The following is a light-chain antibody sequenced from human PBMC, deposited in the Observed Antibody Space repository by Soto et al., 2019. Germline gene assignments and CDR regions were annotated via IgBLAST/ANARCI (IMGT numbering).Light chain of an antibody. V-gene: IGLV2-23*01. CDR2: EGS. J-gene: IGLJ2*01. CDR3: CSYAGSSTSL. CDR1: SSDVGSYNL. Sequence: QSVLTQPASVSGSPGQSITISCTGTSSDVGSYNLVSWYQQHPGKAPKLMIYEGSKRPSGVSNRFSGSKSGNTASLTISGLQAEDEADYYCCSYAGSSTSLFVGGTKLTVL.